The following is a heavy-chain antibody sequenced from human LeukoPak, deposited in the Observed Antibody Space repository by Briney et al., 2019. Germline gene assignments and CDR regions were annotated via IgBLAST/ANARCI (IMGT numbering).Heavy chain of an antibody. CDR1: GFTFSSYA. CDR3: ATGTDYDFWSGYYIYYYGMDV. D-gene: IGHD3-3*01. CDR2: ISGSGGST. J-gene: IGHJ6*02. Sequence: GSLRLSCAASGFTFSSYAMSWVRQAPGKGLEWVSAISGSGGSTYYADSVKGRFTISRDNSKNTLYLQMNSLRAEDTAVYYCATGTDYDFWSGYYIYYYGMDVWGQGTTVTVSS. V-gene: IGHV3-23*01.